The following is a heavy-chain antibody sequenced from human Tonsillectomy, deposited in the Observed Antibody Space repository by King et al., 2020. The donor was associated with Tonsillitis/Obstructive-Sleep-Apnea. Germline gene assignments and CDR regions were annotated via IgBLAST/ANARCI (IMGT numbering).Heavy chain of an antibody. J-gene: IGHJ5*02. Sequence: QLVQSGAEVKKPGASVKVSCRVSGYILTELSMHWVRQAPGKGLEWMGGFDPEDGETIYAQEFQGRVTMTEDTSTDTAYMVLGSLRSEDTAVYFCATVNPIVKLPAPIWLKNWFDPWGQGTLVTVSS. V-gene: IGHV1-24*01. CDR3: ATVNPIVKLPAPIWLKNWFDP. CDR1: GYILTELS. CDR2: FDPEDGET. D-gene: IGHD2-2*02.